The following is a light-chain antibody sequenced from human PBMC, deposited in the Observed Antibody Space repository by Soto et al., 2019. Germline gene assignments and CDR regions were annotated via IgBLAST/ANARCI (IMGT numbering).Light chain of an antibody. CDR1: QSVLYSSNNKNF. J-gene: IGKJ4*01. CDR3: QQHYSTPLT. CDR2: WAS. V-gene: IGKV4-1*01. Sequence: DIVMTQSPESLAVSLGEXATINCKSSQSVLYSSNNKNFLAWYQQKPGQPPKLLIYWASTRESGVPDRFSGSGSGTDFTLTISSLQAEDVAVYYCQQHYSTPLTFGGGTKVDIK.